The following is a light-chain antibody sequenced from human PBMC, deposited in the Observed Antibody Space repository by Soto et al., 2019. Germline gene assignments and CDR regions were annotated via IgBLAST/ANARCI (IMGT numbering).Light chain of an antibody. CDR3: QQHNIYWT. V-gene: IGKV1-5*03. J-gene: IGKJ1*01. CDR2: KTY. CDR1: QSISSG. Sequence: DIQMTQSPSTLSASVGDRVTITCLASQSISSGLAWYQQKPGKAPKRLIYKTYSLESGVPSSYCGSGYGTEFILTRSNLQPDYFAGYECQQHNIYWTFGQGTKVQIK.